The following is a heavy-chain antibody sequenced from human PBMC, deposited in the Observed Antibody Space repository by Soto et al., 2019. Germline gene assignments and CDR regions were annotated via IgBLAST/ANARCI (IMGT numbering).Heavy chain of an antibody. CDR3: ARFIVEVGAAGWGRPMDV. Sequence: EVQLLESGGGLVQPGGSLRLSCAASGFTFSSHVMTWVRQGPGKGLQWVSTISSGGGIYYADSVKGRFTISRDNSRNTRYLQMNSLSAEDTAVYYCARFIVEVGAAGWGRPMDVWGQGTTVTVSS. V-gene: IGHV3-23*01. CDR2: ISSGGGI. D-gene: IGHD2-15*01. CDR1: GFTFSSHV. J-gene: IGHJ6*02.